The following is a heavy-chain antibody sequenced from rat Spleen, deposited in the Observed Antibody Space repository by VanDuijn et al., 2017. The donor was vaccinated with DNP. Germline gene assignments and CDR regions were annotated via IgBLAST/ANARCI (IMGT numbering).Heavy chain of an antibody. CDR2: ISYDGSST. V-gene: IGHV5-31*01. CDR3: ARDRLGTMDA. Sequence: EVQLVESGGDLVQPGGSLKLSCIASGFTFNNYWMTWIRQVPKKGLEWVATISYDGSSTYYRDSVKGRFTISRDNAKSTLYLQMNSLQTEDTATYYCARDRLGTMDAWGQGTSVTVSS. J-gene: IGHJ4*01. D-gene: IGHD5-1*01. CDR1: GFTFNNYW.